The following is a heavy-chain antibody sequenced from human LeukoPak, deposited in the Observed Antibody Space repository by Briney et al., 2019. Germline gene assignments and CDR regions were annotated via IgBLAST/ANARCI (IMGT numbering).Heavy chain of an antibody. CDR2: ISASGGCT. CDR1: GFTFSSYA. Sequence: PGGSLRLSCAASGFTFSSYAMSWVRQAPGKGLEWVSAISASGGCTFYADSVKGRFTISRDNSKNTLYLQMNSLRAEDTALYYCAKGRGYSGYDFFDYWGQGTLVTVSS. V-gene: IGHV3-23*01. D-gene: IGHD5-12*01. J-gene: IGHJ4*02. CDR3: AKGRGYSGYDFFDY.